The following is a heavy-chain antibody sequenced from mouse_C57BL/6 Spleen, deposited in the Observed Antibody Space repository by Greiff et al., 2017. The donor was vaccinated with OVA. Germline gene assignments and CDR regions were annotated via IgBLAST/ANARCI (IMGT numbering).Heavy chain of an antibody. CDR1: GFSLSTFGMG. D-gene: IGHD2-3*01. CDR2: IWWDDDK. V-gene: IGHV8-8*01. Sequence: QVTLKESGPGILQPSQTLSLTCSFSGFSLSTFGMGVGWIRQPSGKGLEWLAHIWWDDDKYYNPALKSRLTISKDTSKNQVFLKIANVDTADTATYYCARMAAYDGYSPDYFDYWGQGTTLTVSS. CDR3: ARMAAYDGYSPDYFDY. J-gene: IGHJ2*01.